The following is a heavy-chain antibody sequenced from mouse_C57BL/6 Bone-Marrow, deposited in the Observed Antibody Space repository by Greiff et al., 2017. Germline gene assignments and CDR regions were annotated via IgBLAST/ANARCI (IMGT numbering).Heavy chain of an antibody. J-gene: IGHJ2*01. V-gene: IGHV1-82*01. D-gene: IGHD2-1*01. CDR1: GYAFSSSW. Sequence: QVQLQQSGPELVKPGASVKISCKASGYAFSSSWLNWVKQRPGKGLEWIGRIYPGDGETNYNGKFKGKATLTADKSTSTAYMQLSSLTSADSAVYFCARKAGNYVLLDYWGQGTTLTVSS. CDR3: ARKAGNYVLLDY. CDR2: IYPGDGET.